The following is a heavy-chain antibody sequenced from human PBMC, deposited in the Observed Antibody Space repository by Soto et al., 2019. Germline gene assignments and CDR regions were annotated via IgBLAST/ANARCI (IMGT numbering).Heavy chain of an antibody. V-gene: IGHV3-23*01. D-gene: IGHD3-10*01. J-gene: IGHJ6*03. CDR2: ISGSGGST. Sequence: EVQLLESGGGLVQPGGSLRLSCAASGFTFSSYAMSWVRQAPGKGLEWVSAISGSGGSTYYADSVKGRFTISRDNSKNTLYLQLNSLRAADTAVYYCAKSRRSGSVYYYYMDVWGNGTTVTVSS. CDR1: GFTFSSYA. CDR3: AKSRRSGSVYYYYMDV.